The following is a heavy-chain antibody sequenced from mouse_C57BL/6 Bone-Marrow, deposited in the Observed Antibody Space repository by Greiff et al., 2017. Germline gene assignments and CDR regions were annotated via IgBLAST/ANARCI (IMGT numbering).Heavy chain of an antibody. V-gene: IGHV1-54*01. D-gene: IGHD1-1*01. CDR3: ARKGLRQYYFDY. CDR1: GYAFTNYL. Sequence: VQLQQSGAELVRPGTSVKVSCKASGYAFTNYLIEWVKQRPGQGLEWIGVINPGSGGTNYNEKFKGKATLTADKSSSTAYMQLSSLTSEDSAVYFCARKGLRQYYFDYWGQGTTLTVSS. J-gene: IGHJ2*01. CDR2: INPGSGGT.